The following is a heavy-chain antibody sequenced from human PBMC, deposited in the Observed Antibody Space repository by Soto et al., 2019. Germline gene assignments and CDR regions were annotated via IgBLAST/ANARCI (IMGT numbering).Heavy chain of an antibody. CDR3: ARVTKLLWFGELLLDY. J-gene: IGHJ4*02. CDR2: IYHSGTT. Sequence: SETLSLTCNVSGYSVSSDYYWGWIRQPPGKGLEWIATIYHSGTTYYNPYLKSRVTMSVDTSKNQFSLMLTSVTAADTAVYYCARVTKLLWFGELLLDYWGQGALVTVSS. D-gene: IGHD3-10*01. CDR1: GYSVSSDYY. V-gene: IGHV4-38-2*02.